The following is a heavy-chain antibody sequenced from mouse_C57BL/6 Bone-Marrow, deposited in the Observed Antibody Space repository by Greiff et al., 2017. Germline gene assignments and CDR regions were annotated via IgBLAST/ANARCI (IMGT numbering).Heavy chain of an antibody. Sequence: QVQLQQSGAELVRPGASVKMSCKASGYTFTSYNMHWVKQTPRQGLEWIGAIYPGNGDTSYNQKFKGQATLTVDKSSSTSYMQLSSLTSDDSAVYFCARSDDPGYFDVWGTGTTVTVSS. CDR2: IYPGNGDT. V-gene: IGHV1-12*01. J-gene: IGHJ1*03. D-gene: IGHD2-12*01. CDR3: ARSDDPGYFDV. CDR1: GYTFTSYN.